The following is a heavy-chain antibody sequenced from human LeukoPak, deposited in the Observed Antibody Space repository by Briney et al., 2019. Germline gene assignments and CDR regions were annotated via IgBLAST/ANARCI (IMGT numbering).Heavy chain of an antibody. CDR1: GYTFTSNY. Sequence: ASVKVSCKAFGYTFTSNYMHWVRQAPGQGPEWMGVISPSGGSTTYAQKFQGRVTLTRDMSTSTDYLELSRLRSDDTAVYYCARAPPYCTNGVCYTREPYYYYYMDVWGKGTTVTVSS. CDR3: ARAPPYCTNGVCYTREPYYYYYMDV. V-gene: IGHV1-46*01. CDR2: ISPSGGST. J-gene: IGHJ6*03. D-gene: IGHD2-8*01.